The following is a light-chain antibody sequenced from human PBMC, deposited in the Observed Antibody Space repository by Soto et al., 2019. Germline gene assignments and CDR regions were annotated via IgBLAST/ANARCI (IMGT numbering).Light chain of an antibody. CDR1: SGSIASNY. CDR2: EDN. J-gene: IGLJ1*01. V-gene: IGLV6-57*04. CDR3: QSYDSSTLYV. Sequence: NFMLTQPHSVSESPGKTVTISCTRSSGSIASNYVQWYQQRPGSAPTTVIYEDNQSPSGVPDRFSGSVDSSSNSASLTISGLKSEDEADYYCQSYDSSTLYVFGTGTKLTVL.